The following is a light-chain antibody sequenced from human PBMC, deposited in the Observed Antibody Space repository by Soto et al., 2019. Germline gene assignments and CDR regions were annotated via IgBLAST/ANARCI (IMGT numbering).Light chain of an antibody. J-gene: IGKJ2*01. CDR2: GPS. CDR1: QSVSSSY. CDR3: QQYGSSPYT. V-gene: IGKV3-20*01. Sequence: EIVLTQSPGTLSLSPGERATLSCRASQSVSSSYLAWYQQKPGQAPRLLIYGPSSRATGIPDRFSGSGSGTDFTLTIRRLEPEDFAVYYCQQYGSSPYTFGQGTKLESK.